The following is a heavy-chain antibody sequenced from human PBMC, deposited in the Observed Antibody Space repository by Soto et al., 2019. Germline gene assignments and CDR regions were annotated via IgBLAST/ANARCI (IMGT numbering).Heavy chain of an antibody. V-gene: IGHV3-7*01. CDR1: GFTFGSYW. Sequence: GGSLRLSCAVSGFTFGSYWMNWVRLIPGKGLEWVAYIKPDGSATYYVDSVKGRFTISRDNAKNPLYLQMNSLRVEDTSVYYCARAGYCGPGCYYYFDYWGQGTLVTVSS. J-gene: IGHJ4*02. CDR2: IKPDGSAT. CDR3: ARAGYCGPGCYYYFDY. D-gene: IGHD2-21*02.